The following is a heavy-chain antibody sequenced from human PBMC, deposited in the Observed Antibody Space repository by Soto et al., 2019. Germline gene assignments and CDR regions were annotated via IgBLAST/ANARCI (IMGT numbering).Heavy chain of an antibody. CDR3: ARDFVVVAAAGRGSYYYYGMDV. CDR2: IYSGGST. Sequence: EVQLVESGGGLIQPGGSLRLSCAASGFTVSSNYMSWVRQAPGKGLEWVSVIYSGGSTYYADSVKGRFTISGDNSKNTLYLQMSSLRAEDTAVYYCARDFVVVAAAGRGSYYYYGMDVWGQGTTVTVSS. D-gene: IGHD6-13*01. J-gene: IGHJ6*02. CDR1: GFTVSSNY. V-gene: IGHV3-53*01.